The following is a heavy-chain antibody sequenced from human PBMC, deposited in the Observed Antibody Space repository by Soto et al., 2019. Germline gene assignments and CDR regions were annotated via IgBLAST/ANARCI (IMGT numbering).Heavy chain of an antibody. CDR2: IIPILGIA. V-gene: IGHV1-69*02. J-gene: IGHJ5*02. CDR1: GGTFSSYT. CDR3: ANPPRS. Sequence: QVQLVQSGAEVKKPGSSVKVSCKASGGTFSSYTITWVRQAPGQGLEWMGRIIPILGIANYAQKFQGRVTITADKSTSTAYMEMSSLRSEDTDVYYCANPPRSWGQGILVTVSS.